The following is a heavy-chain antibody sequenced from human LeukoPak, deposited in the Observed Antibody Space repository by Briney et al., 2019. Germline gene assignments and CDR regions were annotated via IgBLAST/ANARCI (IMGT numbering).Heavy chain of an antibody. CDR3: SRESSQSHASDI. D-gene: IGHD6-19*01. CDR2: INTGGST. Sequence: GGSLRLSCAASGFAVNTYYMSWIRQALGKGLEWVSMINTGGSTRYADSVKGRFTISRDNSKNTVYLQMNSLRADDTALYYCSRESSQSHASDIWGQGTMVTVSS. CDR1: GFAVNTYY. V-gene: IGHV3-53*01. J-gene: IGHJ3*02.